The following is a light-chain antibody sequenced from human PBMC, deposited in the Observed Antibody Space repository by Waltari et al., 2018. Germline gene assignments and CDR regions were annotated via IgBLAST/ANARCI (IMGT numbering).Light chain of an antibody. CDR2: YNN. CDR3: QVWDSDSDHVV. V-gene: IGLV3-21*01. Sequence: SYVLTPPPSVAVAPGETAKITCAGNTSGSQSVHSYQQEPGQAPILVIYYNNDRPSGIPERFSGSNSGNTATLTISRVDAGDEADYYCQVWDSDSDHVVFGGGTKLAVL. J-gene: IGLJ2*01. CDR1: TSGSQS.